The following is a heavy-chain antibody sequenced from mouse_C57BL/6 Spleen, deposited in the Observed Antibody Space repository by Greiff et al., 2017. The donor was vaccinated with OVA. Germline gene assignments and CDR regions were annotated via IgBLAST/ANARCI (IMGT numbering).Heavy chain of an antibody. CDR1: GFTFSSYG. J-gene: IGHJ4*01. Sequence: EVMLVESGGDLVKPGGSLKLSCAASGFTFSSYGMSWVRQTPDKRLEWVATISSGGSYTYYPDSVKGRFTISRDNAKNTLYLQMSSLKSEDTAMYYCARETMVTTKAMDYWGQGTSVTVSS. D-gene: IGHD2-2*01. CDR2: ISSGGSYT. CDR3: ARETMVTTKAMDY. V-gene: IGHV5-6*01.